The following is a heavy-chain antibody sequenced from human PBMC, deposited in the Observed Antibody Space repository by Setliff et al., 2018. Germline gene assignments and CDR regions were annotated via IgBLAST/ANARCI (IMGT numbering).Heavy chain of an antibody. J-gene: IGHJ4*02. CDR1: GFTFSTYW. CDR3: ARPGRSNYWDSFDY. D-gene: IGHD3-10*01. V-gene: IGHV3-7*01. CDR2: INQYGSEK. Sequence: PGGSLRLSCAASGFTFSTYWMSRVRQAPGKGLEWVANINQYGSEKYYVDSVKGRFTISRDNAKKSLDLQMNSLRVDDTAVYYCARPGRSNYWDSFDYWGQGILVTVSS.